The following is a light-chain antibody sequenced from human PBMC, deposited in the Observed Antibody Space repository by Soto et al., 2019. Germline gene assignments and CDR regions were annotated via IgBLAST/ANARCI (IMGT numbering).Light chain of an antibody. CDR1: QTINTY. Sequence: DIQMTQSPSSLSASVGGGVTITCRASQTINTYLNWYQQKPGKAPKLLIHSASSLQSGVPSRLSGSGSGTDFTLTITSLQPEDFATYYCQQSARVPRTFGQGTKLEIK. J-gene: IGKJ2*01. CDR2: SAS. V-gene: IGKV1-39*01. CDR3: QQSARVPRT.